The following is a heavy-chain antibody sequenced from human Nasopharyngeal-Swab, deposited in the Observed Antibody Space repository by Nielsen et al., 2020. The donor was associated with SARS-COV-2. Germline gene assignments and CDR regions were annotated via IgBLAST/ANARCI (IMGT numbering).Heavy chain of an antibody. Sequence: VRQAPGKGLVWVAVISYDGSNKYYADSVKGRFTISRDNSKNTLYLQMNSLRAEDTAVYYCARAPSPPYSSSYYYYGMDVWGQGTTVTVSS. V-gene: IGHV3-30*04. CDR2: ISYDGSNK. D-gene: IGHD6-6*01. CDR3: ARAPSPPYSSSYYYYGMDV. J-gene: IGHJ6*02.